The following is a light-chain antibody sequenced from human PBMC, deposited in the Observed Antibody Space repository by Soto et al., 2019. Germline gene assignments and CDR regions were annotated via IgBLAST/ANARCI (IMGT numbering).Light chain of an antibody. CDR2: YDS. CDR3: QVWDSSSDHP. V-gene: IGLV3-21*04. Sequence: SYELTQPPSVSVAPGKTARITCGGKNIGSKSVHWYQQKPGQAPVLVIYYDSDRPSGIPERFSGSNSGNTATLTISRVEAGDEADYYCQVWDSSSDHPFGGGTKLTVL. CDR1: NIGSKS. J-gene: IGLJ2*01.